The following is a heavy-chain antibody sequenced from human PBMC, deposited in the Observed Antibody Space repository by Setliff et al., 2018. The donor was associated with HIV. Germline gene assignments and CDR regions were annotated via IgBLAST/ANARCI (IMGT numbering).Heavy chain of an antibody. CDR2: IKTDGSST. CDR1: GFTFSNYW. Sequence: PGGSLRLSCTASGFTFSNYWMYWVRQVPGKGLVWVSRIKTDGSSTNYADSVKGRFTISRDNAKNSLFLQMNSLRAEDTAVYYCARDPTARGDAFDIWGQGTMVTVSS. CDR3: ARDPTARGDAFDI. D-gene: IGHD4-17*01. V-gene: IGHV3-74*01. J-gene: IGHJ3*02.